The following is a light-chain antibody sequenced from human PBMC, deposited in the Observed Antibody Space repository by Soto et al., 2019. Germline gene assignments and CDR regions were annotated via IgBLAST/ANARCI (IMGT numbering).Light chain of an antibody. J-gene: IGLJ2*01. CDR3: GSYTGTSSYVL. CDR2: DVT. CDR1: ISDVGGYKF. Sequence: QSVLTQPASVSGSPGQSITISCTGTISDVGGYKFVSWYQHHPGEAPKLIIYDVTNRPSGISNRFSGSKSGNTASLTISGLQAEDEADYYCGSYTGTSSYVLFGGGTKVTVL. V-gene: IGLV2-14*01.